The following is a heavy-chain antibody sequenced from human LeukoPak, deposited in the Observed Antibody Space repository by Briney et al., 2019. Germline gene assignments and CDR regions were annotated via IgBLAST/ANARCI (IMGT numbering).Heavy chain of an antibody. CDR2: ISSSSYI. V-gene: IGHV3-21*01. J-gene: IGHJ4*02. CDR3: ARALTTMVRGITPPGPVDY. CDR1: GFTFSSYS. D-gene: IGHD3-10*01. Sequence: PGGSLRLSCAASGFTFSSYSMNWVRQAPGKGLEWVSSISSSSYIYYADSVKGRFTISRDNAKNSLYLQMNSLRAEDTAVYCCARALTTMVRGITPPGPVDYWGQGTLVTVSS.